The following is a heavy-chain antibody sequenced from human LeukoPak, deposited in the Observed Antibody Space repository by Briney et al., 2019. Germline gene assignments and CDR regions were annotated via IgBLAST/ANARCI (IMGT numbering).Heavy chain of an antibody. Sequence: SETLSLTCTVSGGSISSGDYYWSWIRQPPGKGLEWIGYIYYSGSTYYNPSLKSRVTISVDTSKNQFSLKLSSVTAADTAVYYCARVQEVHPGLRIAAAGSFDYWGQGTLVTVSS. CDR1: GGSISSGDYY. D-gene: IGHD6-13*01. V-gene: IGHV4-30-4*01. CDR3: ARVQEVHPGLRIAAAGSFDY. J-gene: IGHJ4*02. CDR2: IYYSGST.